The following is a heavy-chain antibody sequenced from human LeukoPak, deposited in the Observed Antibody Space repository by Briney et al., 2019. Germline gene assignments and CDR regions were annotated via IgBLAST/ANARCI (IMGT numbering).Heavy chain of an antibody. CDR3: ARDQSGYGDYEGHFDY. D-gene: IGHD4-17*01. J-gene: IGHJ4*02. CDR1: GGTFSSYA. V-gene: IGHV1-69*06. Sequence: GASVKVSCKASGGTFSSYAISWVRQAPGQGLEWTGGIIPIFGTANYAQKFQGRVTITADKSTSTAYMELSSLRSEDTAVYYCARDQSGYGDYEGHFDYWGQGTLVTVSS. CDR2: IIPIFGTA.